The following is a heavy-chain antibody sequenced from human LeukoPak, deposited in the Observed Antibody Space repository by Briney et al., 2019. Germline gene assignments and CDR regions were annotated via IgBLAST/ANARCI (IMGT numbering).Heavy chain of an antibody. CDR2: INPSGGST. D-gene: IGHD3-10*01. CDR3: ARALITMVRGVMDWFDP. V-gene: IGHV1-46*01. CDR1: GYIFANYY. Sequence: ASVKVSCKASGYIFANYYMHRVRQAPGQGLEWMGVINPSGGSTSYAQKFQGRVTMTRDTSTSTVYMELSSLRSEDTAVYYCARALITMVRGVMDWFDPWGQGTLVTVSS. J-gene: IGHJ5*02.